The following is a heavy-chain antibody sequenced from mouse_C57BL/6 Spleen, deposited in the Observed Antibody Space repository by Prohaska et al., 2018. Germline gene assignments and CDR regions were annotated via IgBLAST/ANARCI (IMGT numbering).Heavy chain of an antibody. CDR3: TGPGSSLGD. V-gene: IGHV6-3*01. J-gene: IGHJ2*01. D-gene: IGHD1-1*01. Sequence: EVKLEESGGGLVQPGGSMKLSRVASGFTFSNYWMNWVRQAPAKGLEWVAQIRLKYDNYVTHYAESVKGGFASTRDDYKSSGYLQMNSLRAEDTGIYYCTGPGSSLGDWGQGTTLTVSS. CDR2: IRLKYDNYVT. CDR1: GFTFSNYW.